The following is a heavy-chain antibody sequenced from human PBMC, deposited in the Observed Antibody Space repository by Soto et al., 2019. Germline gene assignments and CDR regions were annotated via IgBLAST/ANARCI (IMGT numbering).Heavy chain of an antibody. CDR3: ARQDSGRYYFDY. CDR1: GSTFTGYY. J-gene: IGHJ4*02. V-gene: IGHV1-2*02. D-gene: IGHD1-26*01. CDR2: INPNSGVT. Sequence: ASVKVSCKASGSTFTGYYIHWVRQAPGQGLEWMGWINPNSGVTDYAQNFQGRVTMTRDTSISTAYMELSRLRSDDTAVYCCARQDSGRYYFDYWGQGTLVTVSS.